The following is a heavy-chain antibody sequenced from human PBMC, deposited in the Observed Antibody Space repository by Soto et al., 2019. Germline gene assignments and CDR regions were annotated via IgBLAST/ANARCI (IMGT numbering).Heavy chain of an antibody. CDR2: INPAYGNT. V-gene: IGHV1-3*05. D-gene: IGHD3-22*01. J-gene: IGHJ4*02. CDR3: ARIVYDSSGYNRYFDY. CDR1: GYTFSSNA. Sequence: QVQLVQSGAEEKKPGASVRVSCTASGYTFSSNAIHWVRQAPGQRLEWMGWINPAYGNTKYSRKLQGRLTITRDTSASTAYMELSSLKSEDTAVYYCARIVYDSSGYNRYFDYWGQGTLVTVSS.